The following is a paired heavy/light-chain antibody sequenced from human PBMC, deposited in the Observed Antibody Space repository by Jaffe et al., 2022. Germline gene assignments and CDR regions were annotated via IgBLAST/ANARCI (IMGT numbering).Heavy chain of an antibody. CDR3: TTDRAWYSNYAANYYYYMDV. V-gene: IGHV3-15*01. Sequence: EVQLVESGGGLVKPGGSLRLSCAASGFTFSNAWMSWVRQAPGKGLEWVGRIKSKTDGGTTDYAAPVKGRFTISRDDSKNTLYLQMNSLKTEDTAVYYCTTDRAWYSNYAANYYYYMDVWGKGTTVTVSS. CDR1: GFTFSNAW. CDR2: IKSKTDGGTT. D-gene: IGHD4-4*01. J-gene: IGHJ6*03.
Light chain of an antibody. V-gene: IGKV3-20*01. J-gene: IGKJ4*01. CDR1: QSVSSSY. CDR3: QQYGSSPLVT. Sequence: EIVLTQSPGTLSLSPGERATLSCRASQSVSSSYLAWYQQKPGQAPRLLIYGASSRATGIPDRFSGSGSGTDFTLTISRLEPEDFAVYYCQQYGSSPLVTFGGGTKVEIK. CDR2: GAS.